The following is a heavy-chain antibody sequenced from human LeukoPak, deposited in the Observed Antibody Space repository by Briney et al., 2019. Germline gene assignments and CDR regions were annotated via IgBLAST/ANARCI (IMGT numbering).Heavy chain of an antibody. D-gene: IGHD2-8*01. V-gene: IGHV3-7*03. CDR1: GFMFSNYW. CDR2: IYQDGSKK. J-gene: IGHJ6*04. Sequence: PGGSLRLSCAASGFMFSNYWMNWVRQAPGKGLEWVGNIYQDGSKKNYVDSVKGRFTISRDNGKNSLYLQMNSLRAEDTAVYYCACTNTLDVWGKGATVTVSS. CDR3: ACTNTLDV.